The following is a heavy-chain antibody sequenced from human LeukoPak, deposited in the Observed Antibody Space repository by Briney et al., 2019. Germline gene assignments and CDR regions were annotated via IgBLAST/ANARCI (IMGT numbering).Heavy chain of an antibody. V-gene: IGHV1-8*03. CDR3: ARGLLFIWNYREDSFDI. CDR2: MNPNSGNT. D-gene: IGHD1-7*01. CDR1: GYTFTSYD. J-gene: IGHJ3*02. Sequence: GASVKVSCKASGYTFTSYDINWVRQATGQGLEWMGWMNPNSGNTGYAQKFQGRVTITRNTSISTAYMELSSLRSEDTAGYYCARGLLFIWNYREDSFDIWGQGTMVTVSS.